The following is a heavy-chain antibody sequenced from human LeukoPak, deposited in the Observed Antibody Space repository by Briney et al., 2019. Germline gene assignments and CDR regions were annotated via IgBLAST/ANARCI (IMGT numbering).Heavy chain of an antibody. V-gene: IGHV1-2*04. Sequence: ASVKVSCKASGYTFTGYYMHWVRQAPGQGLEWMGWINPNSGGTNYAQKFQGWVTMTRDTSISTVYMELSRLRSDDTAVYYCARGERGYSYGPYYFDYWGQGTLVTVSS. J-gene: IGHJ4*02. CDR2: INPNSGGT. CDR3: ARGERGYSYGPYYFDY. CDR1: GYTFTGYY. D-gene: IGHD5-18*01.